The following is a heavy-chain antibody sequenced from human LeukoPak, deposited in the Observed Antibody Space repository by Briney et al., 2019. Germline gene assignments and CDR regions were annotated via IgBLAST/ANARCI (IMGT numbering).Heavy chain of an antibody. Sequence: PSETLSLTCTVSGGSISSYYWTWIRQPAGKGLEWIRRIYTSGSTNYNPSLKSRVTISVDTSKNQFSLKLSSVTAADTAVYYCARGGYSYGYMLYYYYMDVWGKGTTVTISS. J-gene: IGHJ6*03. V-gene: IGHV4-4*07. CDR2: IYTSGST. CDR1: GGSISSYY. CDR3: ARGGYSYGYMLYYYYMDV. D-gene: IGHD5-18*01.